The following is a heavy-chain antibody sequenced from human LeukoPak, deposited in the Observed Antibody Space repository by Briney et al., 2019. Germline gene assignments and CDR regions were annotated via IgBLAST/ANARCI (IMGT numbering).Heavy chain of an antibody. D-gene: IGHD4-17*01. CDR3: ARVHGDYSDAFDI. J-gene: IGHJ3*02. CDR2: IYSGGST. V-gene: IGHV3-53*01. Sequence: GGSLRLSCAASGFTVSSNYMSWVRQAPGKGLEWVSVIYSGGSTYYADSVKGRFTISRDNSKNTLYLQMNSLRAEDTAVYYCARVHGDYSDAFDIWGQGTMVTVSS. CDR1: GFTVSSNY.